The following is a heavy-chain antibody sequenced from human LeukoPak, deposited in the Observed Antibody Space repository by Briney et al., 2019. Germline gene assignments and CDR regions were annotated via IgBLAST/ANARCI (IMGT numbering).Heavy chain of an antibody. CDR3: AKSYDFWIHKAGTDY. J-gene: IGHJ4*02. Sequence: GGSLRLSCAASGFTFSSYAMGWVRQAPGKGLEWVSAISGSGGSTYYADSVKGRFTICRDNSKNTPYLQMNSLRAEDTAVYYCAKSYDFWIHKAGTDYWGQGTLVTVSS. CDR2: ISGSGGST. V-gene: IGHV3-23*01. CDR1: GFTFSSYA. D-gene: IGHD3-3*01.